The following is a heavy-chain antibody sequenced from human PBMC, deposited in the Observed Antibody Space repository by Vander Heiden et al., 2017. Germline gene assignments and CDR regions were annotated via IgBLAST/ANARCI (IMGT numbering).Heavy chain of an antibody. D-gene: IGHD6-19*01. V-gene: IGHV3-64*01. CDR1: GFTFSHYA. J-gene: IGHJ4*02. CDR3: ARVGSSGPFDY. CDR2: ISGDGGST. Sequence: EVQLVESGGGLVQPGGSLRLSCAASGFTFSHYAMYWIRQTPGKGLEYVAAISGDGGSTYYANSVKGRFTLSRDNSKNTLYLQMGSLRPDDTAVYYCARVGSSGPFDYWGQGTLVTVSS.